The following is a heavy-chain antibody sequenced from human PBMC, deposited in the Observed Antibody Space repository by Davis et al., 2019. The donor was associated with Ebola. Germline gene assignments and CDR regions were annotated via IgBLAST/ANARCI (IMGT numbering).Heavy chain of an antibody. CDR2: ININTGNP. J-gene: IGHJ6*04. CDR3: ARVEWLRTLLRGDYYYGMDV. D-gene: IGHD5-12*01. V-gene: IGHV7-4-1*02. CDR1: GYTFTNYG. Sequence: ASVKVSCKASGYTFTNYGITWVRQAPGQGLEWVGWININTGNPTYAQGFTGRFVFSLDTSVSTAYLQISSLKAEDTAVYYCARVEWLRTLLRGDYYYGMDVWGKGTTVTVSS.